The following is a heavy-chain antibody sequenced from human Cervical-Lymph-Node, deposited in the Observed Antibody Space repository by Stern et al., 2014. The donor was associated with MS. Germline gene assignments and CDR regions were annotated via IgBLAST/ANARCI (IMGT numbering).Heavy chain of an antibody. CDR2: ISTTGKTI. CDR1: GFTFSDYH. CDR3: VRASDPLFEY. J-gene: IGHJ4*02. D-gene: IGHD2-21*02. Sequence: VQLVESGGGSVKPGGSLRLSCAVSGFTFSDYHMHWIRQAPGKGLEWISYISTTGKTIYYADSVKGRFTISRDNAKNSLYLQMNSLRVEDTAVYYCVRASDPLFEYWGQGTLVTVPS. V-gene: IGHV3-11*01.